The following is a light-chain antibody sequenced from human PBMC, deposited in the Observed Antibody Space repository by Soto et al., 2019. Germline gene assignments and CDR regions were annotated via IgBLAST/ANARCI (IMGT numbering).Light chain of an antibody. Sequence: IVLTQSPGTLSLSPGERATLSCTASQSIDSIYLAWYQQKGGQAPRLLIHGASGRAAGIPGRFSGSGSGTDFTLTISRLEPEDFAVYFCQQYGNSPITFGQGTRLEIK. J-gene: IGKJ5*01. CDR3: QQYGNSPIT. CDR2: GAS. V-gene: IGKV3-20*01. CDR1: QSIDSIY.